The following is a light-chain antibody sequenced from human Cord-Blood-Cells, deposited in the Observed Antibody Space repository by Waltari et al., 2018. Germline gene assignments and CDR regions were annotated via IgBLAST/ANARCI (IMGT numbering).Light chain of an antibody. CDR1: SSEVGGYNF. Sequence: QSTLTQPATVYGSPGQSTIISSTGTSSEVGGYNFVSWYQQHQGKAPKRMIYDVSNRPSGVSNRFSGSKSGNTASLTISGLQAEDEADYYGSSYTSSSTVVFGGGTKLTVL. CDR2: DVS. CDR3: SSYTSSSTVV. V-gene: IGLV2-14*01. J-gene: IGLJ2*01.